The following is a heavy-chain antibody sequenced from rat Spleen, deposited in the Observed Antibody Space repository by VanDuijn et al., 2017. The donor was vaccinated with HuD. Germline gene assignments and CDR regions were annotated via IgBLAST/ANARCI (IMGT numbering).Heavy chain of an antibody. J-gene: IGHJ2*01. V-gene: IGHV2S12*01. CDR1: GFSLTSNG. CDR3: TRGIIPGIY. D-gene: IGHD1-4*01. CDR2: ISSGGST. Sequence: QVQLKESGPGLVQPSQTLSLTCTVSGFSLTSNGVSWVRQPPGKGLEWIAAISSGGSTYYNSALKSRLSISRDTSKSQVFLKMNSLQTEDTAIYFCTRGIIPGIYWGQGVMVTVSS.